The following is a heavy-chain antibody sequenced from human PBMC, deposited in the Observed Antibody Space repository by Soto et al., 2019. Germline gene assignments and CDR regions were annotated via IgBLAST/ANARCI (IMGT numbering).Heavy chain of an antibody. CDR2: ISSYSGNT. D-gene: IGHD2-2*01. CDR3: ARGGKCSSTSCYRDFYRGMDV. Sequence: ASVNVSCKPSGYTFNSYGITGVRQAPGQGLEWMGWISSYSGNTNYEQKFQGRASLTTDTSTSTAYMEQRGLRSDATAVYYCARGGKCSSTSCYRDFYRGMDVWGQGTTVTVSS. CDR1: GYTFNSYG. J-gene: IGHJ6*02. V-gene: IGHV1-18*04.